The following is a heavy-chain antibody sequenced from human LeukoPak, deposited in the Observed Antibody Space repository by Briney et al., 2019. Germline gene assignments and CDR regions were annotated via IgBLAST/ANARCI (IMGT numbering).Heavy chain of an antibody. D-gene: IGHD2-15*01. Sequence: GGSLRLSCTASGFTFGDYSMTWFRQAPGKGLEWVSFIRNKASGGTTEHAASVRGRFTTSRDDTKSIAYLQMNSLKTEDTALYYCTRDRIMTDFWGQGTLVTVSS. CDR2: IRNKASGGTT. V-gene: IGHV3-49*03. CDR3: TRDRIMTDF. J-gene: IGHJ4*02. CDR1: GFTFGDYS.